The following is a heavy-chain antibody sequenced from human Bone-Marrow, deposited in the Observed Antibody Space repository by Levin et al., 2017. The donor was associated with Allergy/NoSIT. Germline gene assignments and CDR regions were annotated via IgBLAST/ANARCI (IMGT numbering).Heavy chain of an antibody. J-gene: IGHJ4*02. CDR3: AHKAEGGYRTAFDY. Sequence: SGPTLVKPPQTLTLTCSFSGFSLSTSGVAVGWIRQPPGEALEWLALIYWDDDKRYSPPLNSRLTITKDPSKNQVVLRMTNMDPVDTATYYCAHKAEGGYRTAFDYWGQGTLVTVSS. CDR2: IYWDDDK. CDR1: GFSLSTSGVA. D-gene: IGHD5-18*01. V-gene: IGHV2-5*02.